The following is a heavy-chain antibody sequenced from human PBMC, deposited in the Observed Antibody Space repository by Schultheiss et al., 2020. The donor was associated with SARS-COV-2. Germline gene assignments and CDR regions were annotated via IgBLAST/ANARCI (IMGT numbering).Heavy chain of an antibody. CDR3: ARHVVQGYDFWSGYFDPEKNWFDP. Sequence: SETLSLTCTVSGGSISSSSYYWGWIRQPPGKGLEWIGSIYYSGSTYYNPSLKSRVTISVDTSKNQFSLKLSSVTAADTAVYYCARHVVQGYDFWSGYFDPEKNWFDPWGQGTLVTVSS. D-gene: IGHD3-3*01. V-gene: IGHV4-39*01. CDR2: IYYSGST. J-gene: IGHJ5*02. CDR1: GGSISSSSYY.